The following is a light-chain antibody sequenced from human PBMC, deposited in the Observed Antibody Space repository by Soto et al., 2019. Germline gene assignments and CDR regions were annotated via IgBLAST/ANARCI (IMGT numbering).Light chain of an antibody. CDR1: QSVTSSH. V-gene: IGKV3-20*01. Sequence: ELVLTQSPGTLSLSPGERATLSCRASQSVTSSHLAWYQQKPGQAPRLLIYAASTRATGVPDRFSGSGSGTDFTLTISRLEPEDFAVYHCQQYGSLPYTFGQGTKLDIK. J-gene: IGKJ2*01. CDR3: QQYGSLPYT. CDR2: AAS.